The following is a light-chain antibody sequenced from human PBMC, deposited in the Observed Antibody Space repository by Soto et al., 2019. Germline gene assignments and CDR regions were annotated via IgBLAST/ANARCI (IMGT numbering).Light chain of an antibody. CDR1: QGVLYSSNNKNY. CDR3: QQYYTSPSPT. J-gene: IGKJ4*01. Sequence: DIVVTQSPDSLAVSLGERATINCKSSQGVLYSSNNKNYLAWYQQKPGQPPRLHIYWASTRESGVPDRFSGSGSETDFTLPISSLQAEDVAVYHCQQYYTSPSPTFGGGTMVEIK. V-gene: IGKV4-1*01. CDR2: WAS.